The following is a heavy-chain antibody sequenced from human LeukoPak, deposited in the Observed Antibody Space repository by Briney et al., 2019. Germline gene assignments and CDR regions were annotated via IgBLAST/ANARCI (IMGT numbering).Heavy chain of an antibody. CDR2: IYYSGST. CDR1: GGSISSSSYY. J-gene: IGHJ3*02. V-gene: IGHV4-39*07. Sequence: SETLSLTCTVSGGSISSSSYYWGWIRQPPGKGLEWIGSIYYSGSTYYNPSLKSRVTISVDTSKNQFSLKLSSVTAADTAVYYCARGRYRNPYRRYNPGAFDIWGQGTMVTVSS. D-gene: IGHD1-1*01. CDR3: ARGRYRNPYRRYNPGAFDI.